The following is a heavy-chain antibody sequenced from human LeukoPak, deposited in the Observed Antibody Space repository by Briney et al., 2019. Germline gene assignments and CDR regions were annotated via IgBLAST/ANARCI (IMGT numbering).Heavy chain of an antibody. CDR2: IYTSGST. CDR1: GGSISSYY. J-gene: IGHJ4*02. D-gene: IGHD3-22*01. V-gene: IGHV4-4*07. Sequence: PSETLSLTCTVSGGSISSYYWSWIRQPAGKGLEWIGRIYTSGSTSYNPSLKSRLTMSVDTSNNQFSLKLSSVTAADTAVYYCARDHYFDSSGYYDLVYFNSWGLGTLVTVSS. CDR3: ARDHYFDSSGYYDLVYFNS.